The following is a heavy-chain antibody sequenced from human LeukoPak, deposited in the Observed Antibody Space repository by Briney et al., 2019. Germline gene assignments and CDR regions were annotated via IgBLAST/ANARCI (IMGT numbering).Heavy chain of an antibody. J-gene: IGHJ4*02. CDR2: IYYSGST. CDR3: ARDIEGRGYSSGWYGGGYFDY. CDR1: GGSISSYY. D-gene: IGHD6-19*01. Sequence: PSETLSLTCTVSGGSISSYYWGWIRQPPGKGLEWIGSIYYSGSTYYNPSLKSRVTISVDTSKNQFSLKLSSVTAADTAVYYCARDIEGRGYSSGWYGGGYFDYWGQGTLVTVSS. V-gene: IGHV4-39*07.